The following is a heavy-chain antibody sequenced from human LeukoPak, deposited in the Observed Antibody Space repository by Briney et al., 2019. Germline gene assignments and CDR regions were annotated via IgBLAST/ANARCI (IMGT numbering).Heavy chain of an antibody. J-gene: IGHJ4*02. CDR3: AKAYYDFWSGYYYYFDY. CDR2: ISGSGGST. D-gene: IGHD3-3*01. Sequence: GGPLRLSCAASGFTVSSNYMSWVRQAPGKGLEWVSAISGSGGSTYYADSVKGRFTISRDNSKNTLYLQMNSLRAEDTAVYYCAKAYYDFWSGYYYYFDYWGQGTLVTVSS. V-gene: IGHV3-23*01. CDR1: GFTVSSNY.